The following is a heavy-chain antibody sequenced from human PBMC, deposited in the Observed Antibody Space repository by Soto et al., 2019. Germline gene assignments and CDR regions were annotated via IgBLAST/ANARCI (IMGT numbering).Heavy chain of an antibody. CDR1: GFTFTTYA. Sequence: EVQVLESGGGLVQPGGSLRLSCVASGFTFTTYAMTWVRQAPGKGLEWVSIISGSVGSTHYADSVNGRFIVSRDNSKNTLYLQMNGLRAEDTAVYYCAKTGFGRYCSSTSCVHFDYWGQGTLVTVSS. D-gene: IGHD2-2*01. V-gene: IGHV3-23*01. CDR2: ISGSVGST. CDR3: AKTGFGRYCSSTSCVHFDY. J-gene: IGHJ4*02.